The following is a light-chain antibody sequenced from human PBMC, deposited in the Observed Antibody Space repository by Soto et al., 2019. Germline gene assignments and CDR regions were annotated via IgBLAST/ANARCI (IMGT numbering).Light chain of an antibody. Sequence: EIVLTQSPGTLSLSPWERAALSSSASQSVSSSYLAWYQQKPGQAPRLLIYGASSRATGIPDRFSGSGSGTDFTLTISRLEPEDFAVYYCQQYGSSPITFGQGTKVDIK. CDR2: GAS. J-gene: IGKJ1*01. V-gene: IGKV3-20*01. CDR1: QSVSSSY. CDR3: QQYGSSPIT.